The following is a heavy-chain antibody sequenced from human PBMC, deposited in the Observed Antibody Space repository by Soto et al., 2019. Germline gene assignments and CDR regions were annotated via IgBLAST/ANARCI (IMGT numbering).Heavy chain of an antibody. Sequence: QVQLVQSGAEVKKPGASVKVSCKASGYTFTSYDINWVRQATGQGLEWMGWMNPNSGNTGYAQKFQGRVTMTRNTSISPPSMQVSSLRSEDTAVYFCARERSAAGTGWFDPWGQGTVVTVSS. CDR2: MNPNSGNT. CDR1: GYTFTSYD. CDR3: ARERSAAGTGWFDP. J-gene: IGHJ5*02. V-gene: IGHV1-8*01. D-gene: IGHD6-13*01.